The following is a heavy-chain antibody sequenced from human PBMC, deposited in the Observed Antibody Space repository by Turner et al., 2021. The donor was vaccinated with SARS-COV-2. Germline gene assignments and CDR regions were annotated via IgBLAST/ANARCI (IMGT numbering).Heavy chain of an antibody. V-gene: IGHV1-69*01. Sequence: QVQLVQCGAEVKKPGSSVTVSCKASGGTFSSYAISWVRQAPGQGLEWMGCIIPIFGASNYAQKFQGRVTITAHESTSTAYMELSNLRSEHTAVYDCARDCAGCYNYWGQGTLVTVSS. CDR3: ARDCAGCYNY. J-gene: IGHJ4*02. D-gene: IGHD2-15*01. CDR1: GGTFSSYA. CDR2: IIPIFGAS.